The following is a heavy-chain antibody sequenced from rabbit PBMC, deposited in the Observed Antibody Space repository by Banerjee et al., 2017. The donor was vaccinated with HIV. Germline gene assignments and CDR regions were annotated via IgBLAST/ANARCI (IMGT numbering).Heavy chain of an antibody. D-gene: IGHD6-1*01. CDR1: GIDFSSYYR. Sequence: QQRLEESGGGLVKPGGTLTLTCKASGIDFSSYYRMCWVRQAPGKGLEWIACIYAGSSGSTYYASWAKGRFTVSKTSSTTVTLQMTSLTAADTTTYFCARAGYIYDYVGYAFDLWGPGTLVTV. CDR3: ARAGYIYDYVGYAFDL. V-gene: IGHV1S45*01. J-gene: IGHJ4*01. CDR2: IYAGSSGST.